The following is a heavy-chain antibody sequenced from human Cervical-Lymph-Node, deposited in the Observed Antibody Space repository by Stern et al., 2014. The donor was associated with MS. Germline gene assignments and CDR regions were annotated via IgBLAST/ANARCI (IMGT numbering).Heavy chain of an antibody. CDR2: IRSKTSGGTT. CDR1: GFRFSAHS. J-gene: IGHJ6*02. V-gene: IGHV3-49*04. D-gene: IGHD3-9*01. Sequence: EVQLVESGGGLVKPGRSLRLSCATSGFRFSAHSMHWVRPAPGKGLEWVGVIRSKTSGGTTEYAASVKDRFTISRDDSRSSAYLQLNTLTTEDTGVYYCAREARMQHDDILAGHGGKHYYFYGMDVWGQGTTVTVSS. CDR3: AREARMQHDDILAGHGGKHYYFYGMDV.